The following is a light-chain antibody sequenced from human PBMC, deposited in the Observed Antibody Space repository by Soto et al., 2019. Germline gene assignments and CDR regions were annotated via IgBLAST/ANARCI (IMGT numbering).Light chain of an antibody. CDR3: HQYNNWPPIT. Sequence: EILLTQSPDTLSLCPGERSTLSCGASQSVISNLAWYQQKRGQAPRLLIFETSTRATGIPARFSGSGSGTEFTLTISSLQPEDFAVYYCHQYNNWPPITFGQGTRLEIK. J-gene: IGKJ5*01. CDR2: ETS. V-gene: IGKV3-15*01. CDR1: QSVISN.